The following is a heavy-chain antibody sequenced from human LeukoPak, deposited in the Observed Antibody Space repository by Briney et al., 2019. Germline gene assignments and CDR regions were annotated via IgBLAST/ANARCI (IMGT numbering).Heavy chain of an antibody. CDR1: GFTFSRHG. CDR3: AKDCWRACSAAPLYY. J-gene: IGHJ4*02. V-gene: IGHV3-30*02. Sequence: PGGSLRLSCAASGFTFSRHGMRWVRQAPGKGLEWVTFIRYDGSNKYYADSVKGRFTISRDNSKNTLYLQMNSLRAADTAVYYCAKDCWRACSAAPLYYWGQRNLVTVSS. D-gene: IGHD6-25*01. CDR2: IRYDGSNK.